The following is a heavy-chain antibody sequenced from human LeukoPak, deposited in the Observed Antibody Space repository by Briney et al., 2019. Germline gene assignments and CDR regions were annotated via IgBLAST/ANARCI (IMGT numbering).Heavy chain of an antibody. J-gene: IGHJ4*02. D-gene: IGHD3-22*01. Sequence: PSETLSLTCTVSGGSISSYYWSWIRQPPGKGLEWIGYINYSGSTNYNPSLKSQLTISVDTSKNQFSLKLSSVTAADTAVYYCARLYYESSGYFDYWGQGTLVTVSS. V-gene: IGHV4-59*01. CDR1: GGSISSYY. CDR2: INYSGST. CDR3: ARLYYESSGYFDY.